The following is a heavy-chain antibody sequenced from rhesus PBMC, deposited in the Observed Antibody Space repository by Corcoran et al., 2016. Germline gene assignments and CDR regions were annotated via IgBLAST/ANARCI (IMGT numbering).Heavy chain of an antibody. Sequence: QVTLKESGPALVKPTQTLTLNCTFSGLSISNDGAGVAWIRQPPGKALEWLANIYWNDYKYNNTSLKSRLTISTDTSKNQVVLTLTNMDPVDTATYYCSMWAAAAGYWGQGVLVTVSS. CDR1: GLSISNDGAG. J-gene: IGHJ4*01. V-gene: IGHV2-95*01. CDR2: IYWNDYK. CDR3: SMWAAAAGY. D-gene: IGHD6-25*01.